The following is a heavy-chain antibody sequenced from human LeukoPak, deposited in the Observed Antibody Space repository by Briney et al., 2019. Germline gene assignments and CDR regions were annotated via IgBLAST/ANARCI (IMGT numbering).Heavy chain of an antibody. CDR1: GFTFSVYS. J-gene: IGHJ4*02. D-gene: IGHD2-2*02. CDR3: AKAGYCSSTSCYTRAYYFDY. CDR2: ISGSGISR. V-gene: IGHV3-23*01. Sequence: GGSLRLSCAASGFTFSVYSMNWVRQAPGKGLEWVSAISGSGISRYYADSVKGRFTISRDNSKNTLYLQMNSLRAEDTAVYYCAKAGYCSSTSCYTRAYYFDYWGQGTLVTVSS.